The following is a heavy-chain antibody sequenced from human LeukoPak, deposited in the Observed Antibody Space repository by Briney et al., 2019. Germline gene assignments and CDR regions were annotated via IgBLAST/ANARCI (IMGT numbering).Heavy chain of an antibody. Sequence: GGSLRLSCAASGFSVSSNYMSWVRQAPGKGLEWVSVIYSGGSTYYADSVKGRFTISRDNSKNTLYLQMNSLRAEDTAVYYCARDQINIATAGNGFDYWGQGTLVTVSS. V-gene: IGHV3-53*01. CDR1: GFSVSSNY. CDR2: IYSGGST. CDR3: ARDQINIATAGNGFDY. D-gene: IGHD6-13*01. J-gene: IGHJ4*02.